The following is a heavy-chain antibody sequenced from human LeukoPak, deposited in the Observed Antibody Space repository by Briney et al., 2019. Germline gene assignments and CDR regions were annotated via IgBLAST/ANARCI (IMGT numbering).Heavy chain of an antibody. CDR1: GGTFGSYA. D-gene: IGHD3-10*01. J-gene: IGHJ6*02. Sequence: ASVKVSCKASGGTFGSYAVSWVRQAPGQGLEWMGGIIPFFGSTIYAQKFQGRVTMTEDTSTDTAYMELSSLRSEDTAVYFCTINRGSGSYYNYYYYYGMDVWGQGTTVTVSS. CDR3: TINRGSGSYYNYYYYYGMDV. CDR2: IIPFFGST. V-gene: IGHV1-69*06.